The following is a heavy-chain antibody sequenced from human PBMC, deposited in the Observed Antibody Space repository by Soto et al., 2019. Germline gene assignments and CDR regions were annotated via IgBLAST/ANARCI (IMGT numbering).Heavy chain of an antibody. CDR1: GFTFSSYE. Sequence: VGSLRLSCAASGFTFSSYEMSCVRQAPWKWLEWFSCISGSVVSIYYADSVKGRVTISRDNSENKLYLQMNSLRAEDTAVYYCAKKRSSFDPWGQATLVTVSS. CDR3: AKKRSSFDP. V-gene: IGHV3-23*01. CDR2: ISGSVVSI. J-gene: IGHJ5*02. D-gene: IGHD6-25*01.